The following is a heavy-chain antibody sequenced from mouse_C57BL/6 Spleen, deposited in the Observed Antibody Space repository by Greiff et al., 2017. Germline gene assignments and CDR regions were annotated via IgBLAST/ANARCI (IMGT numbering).Heavy chain of an antibody. D-gene: IGHD1-1*01. CDR3: TRSHYYGSSYDY. J-gene: IGHJ2*03. CDR2: IDPETGGT. CDR1: GYTFTDYE. Sequence: VQLQQSGAELVRPGASVTLSCKASGYTFTDYEMHWVKQTPVHGLEWIGAIDPETGGTAYNQKFKGKAKLTADKSSSTAYLELRSLTSEDSAVYYWTRSHYYGSSYDYWGQGTSLTVSS. V-gene: IGHV1-15*01.